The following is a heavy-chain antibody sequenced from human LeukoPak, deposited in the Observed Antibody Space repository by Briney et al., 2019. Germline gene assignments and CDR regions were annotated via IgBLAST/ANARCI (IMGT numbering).Heavy chain of an antibody. V-gene: IGHV3-23*01. D-gene: IGHD3-22*01. Sequence: LSGGSLRLSCAASGVTFSTYAMSCVRQAPGKGLEWVSLIGGSDGRTRYADSVKGRFTISRDNSKNTLYLEMNSLRAEDTAVYYCAKDSSSYDWGYMDVWGKGTTVTISS. CDR3: AKDSSSYDWGYMDV. CDR2: IGGSDGRT. J-gene: IGHJ6*03. CDR1: GVTFSTYA.